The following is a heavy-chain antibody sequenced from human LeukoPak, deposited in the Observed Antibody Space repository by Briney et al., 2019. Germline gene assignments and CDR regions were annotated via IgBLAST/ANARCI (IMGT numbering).Heavy chain of an antibody. D-gene: IGHD3-10*01. CDR1: GGSINTNGYY. J-gene: IGHJ4*02. V-gene: IGHV4-30-4*01. CDR2: IYYSGST. Sequence: SETLSLTCTVSGGSINTNGYYWSWIRQPPGKGLEWIGHIYYSGSTYYNPSLKSRLSISADTSKNQFSLILRSVTAADTAVYYCARETHGPTIVRGVVDYWGRGTLVTVSP. CDR3: ARETHGPTIVRGVVDY.